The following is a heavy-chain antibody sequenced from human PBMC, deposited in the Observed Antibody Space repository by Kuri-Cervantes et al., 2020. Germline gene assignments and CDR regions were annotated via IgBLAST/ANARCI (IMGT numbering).Heavy chain of an antibody. CDR3: ASINDAFDI. J-gene: IGHJ3*02. Sequence: GGSLRLSCKGSGYSFTSYWIGWVRQMPGKGLEWMGIIYPGDSDTRYSPSFQGQVTISADKSISTAYLQWSSLKASDAAMYYCASINDAFDIWGQGTMVTVSS. V-gene: IGHV5-51*01. CDR2: IYPGDSDT. CDR1: GYSFTSYW.